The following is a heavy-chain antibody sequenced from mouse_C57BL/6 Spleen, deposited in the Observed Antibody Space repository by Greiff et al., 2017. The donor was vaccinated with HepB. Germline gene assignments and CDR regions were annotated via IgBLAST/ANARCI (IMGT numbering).Heavy chain of an antibody. J-gene: IGHJ2*01. D-gene: IGHD2-3*01. CDR1: GYTFTSYW. Sequence: QVQLKQPGAELVKPGASVKMSCKASGYTFTSYWITWVKQRPGQGLEWIGDIYPGSGSTNYNEKFKSKATLTVDTSSSTAYMQLSSLTSEDSAVYYCARKGFYDGYYVGYWGQGTTLTVSS. CDR2: IYPGSGST. CDR3: ARKGFYDGYYVGY. V-gene: IGHV1-55*01.